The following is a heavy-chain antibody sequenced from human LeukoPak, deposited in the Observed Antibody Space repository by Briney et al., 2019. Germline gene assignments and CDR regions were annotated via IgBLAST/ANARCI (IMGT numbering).Heavy chain of an antibody. CDR3: ARGRSGSYFPDWFDP. J-gene: IGHJ5*02. CDR2: INPSGGST. V-gene: IGHV1-46*01. Sequence: ASVKVSCKASGYTFTSFYMHWVRQAPGQGLEWMGVINPSGGSTSYAQKFQGRVTMTRDTSTTTVYMELSSLRSEDTAVYYCARGRSGSYFPDWFDPWGQGTLVTVSS. D-gene: IGHD1-26*01. CDR1: GYTFTSFY.